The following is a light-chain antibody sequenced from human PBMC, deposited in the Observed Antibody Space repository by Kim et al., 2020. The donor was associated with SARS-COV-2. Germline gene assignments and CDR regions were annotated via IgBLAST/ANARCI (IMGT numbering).Light chain of an antibody. J-gene: IGLJ2*01. CDR2: EVD. V-gene: IGLV2-23*02. CDR3: SSYAGSTTFVV. CDR1: ISDVGTYNL. Sequence: QSITISCTGAISDVGTYNLVSWYKQHPDKAPKLIIYEVDKRPSGVSHRFSGAKSGNTASLTISGLQADDEADYYCSSYAGSTTFVVFGGGTQLTVL.